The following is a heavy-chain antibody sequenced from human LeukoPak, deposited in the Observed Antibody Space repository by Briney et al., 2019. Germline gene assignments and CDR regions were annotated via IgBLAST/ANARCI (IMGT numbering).Heavy chain of an antibody. CDR2: IYYSGST. D-gene: IGHD6-13*01. V-gene: IGHV4-39*01. CDR1: GGSISSSSYY. J-gene: IGHJ4*02. Sequence: SETLSLTCTVSGGSISSSSYYWGWIRQPPGKGLEWIGSIYYSGSTYYNPSLKSRVTISVDTSKNQFSLKLSSVTAADTAAYYCHVAAAGLDYWGQGTLVTVSS. CDR3: HVAAAGLDY.